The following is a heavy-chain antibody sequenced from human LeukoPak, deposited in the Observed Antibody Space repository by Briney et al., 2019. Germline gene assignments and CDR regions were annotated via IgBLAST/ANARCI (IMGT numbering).Heavy chain of an antibody. CDR1: GFTFSNYW. D-gene: IGHD3-10*01. CDR2: INSDGINT. Sequence: GGSLRLSCAASGFTFSNYWMHWVRHAPGKGLVWVSRINSDGINTSYADSVKGRFTISRDNSKNTLYLQMNSLRAEDTAVYYCARDLDGSGSYLDYWGQGTLVTVSS. CDR3: ARDLDGSGSYLDY. J-gene: IGHJ4*02. V-gene: IGHV3-74*01.